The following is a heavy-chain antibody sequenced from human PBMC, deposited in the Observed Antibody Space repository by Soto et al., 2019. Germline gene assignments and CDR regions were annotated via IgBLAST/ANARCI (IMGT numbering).Heavy chain of an antibody. CDR3: ARGVPNTVNSSSCYQNWFAP. D-gene: IGHD2-2*01. J-gene: IGHJ5*02. CDR1: GGSINDYY. CDR2: IYYSGST. Sequence: SETLSLTCTVSGGSINDYYWNWIRKPPGKGLEWLGYIYYSGSTNYSPALKSRVTISVDTSKNQFSLKVTSVTAADTAVYYCARGVPNTVNSSSCYQNWFAPRGQGSMVTVSS. V-gene: IGHV4-59*01.